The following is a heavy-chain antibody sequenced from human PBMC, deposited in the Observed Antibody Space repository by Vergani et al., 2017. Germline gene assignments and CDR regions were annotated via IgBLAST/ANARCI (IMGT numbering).Heavy chain of an antibody. CDR2: IYYSGST. CDR1: GGSISSGGYS. J-gene: IGHJ3*02. D-gene: IGHD3-22*01. CDR3: ARVYYDSSGSPSFDI. V-gene: IGHV4-31*11. Sequence: QLQLQESGSGLVKPSQTLSLTCAVSGGSISSGGYSWSWIRQHPGKGLEWIGYIYYSGSTYYNPSLKSRVTISVDTSKNQFSLKLSSVTAADTAVYYCARVYYDSSGSPSFDIWGQGTMVTVSS.